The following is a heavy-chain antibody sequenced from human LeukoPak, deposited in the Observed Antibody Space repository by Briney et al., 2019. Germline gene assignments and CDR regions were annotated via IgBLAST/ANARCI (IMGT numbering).Heavy chain of an antibody. CDR2: MNPNSGNT. CDR1: GYTFTSYD. D-gene: IGHD2/OR15-2a*01. CDR3: ARVPRIDLVDNAFDI. V-gene: IGHV1-8*03. Sequence: ASVKVSCKASGYTFTSYDTNWVRQATGQGLEWMGWMNPNSGNTGYAQKFQGRVTITRNTSISTAYMELSSLRSEDTAVYYCARVPRIDLVDNAFDIWGQGTMVTVSS. J-gene: IGHJ3*02.